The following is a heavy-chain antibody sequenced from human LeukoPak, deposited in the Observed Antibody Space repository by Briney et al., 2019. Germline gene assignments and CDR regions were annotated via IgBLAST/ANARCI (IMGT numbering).Heavy chain of an antibody. Sequence: ASVKVSCKASGYTFTGCYMHWARQAPGQGLEWMGWISAYNGNTNYAQKLQGRVTMTTDTSTSTAYMELRSLRSEDTAVYYCARSTACDYWGQGILVTVSS. D-gene: IGHD5-18*01. J-gene: IGHJ4*02. CDR1: GYTFTGCY. CDR2: ISAYNGNT. V-gene: IGHV1-18*04. CDR3: ARSTACDY.